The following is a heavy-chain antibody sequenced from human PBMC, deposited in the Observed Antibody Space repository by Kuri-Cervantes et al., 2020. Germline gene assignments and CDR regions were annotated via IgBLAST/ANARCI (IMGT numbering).Heavy chain of an antibody. CDR2: IYYSGST. D-gene: IGHD2-2*01. CDR3: ARVGQDIVVVPAALWYFDL. J-gene: IGHJ2*01. CDR1: GGSISSGDYY. V-gene: IGHV4-30-4*01. Sequence: SCPVSGGSISSGDYYWSWIRQPPGKGLEWIGYIYYSGSTYYNPSLKSRVTISVDTSKNQFSLKLSSVTAADTAVYYCARVGQDIVVVPAALWYFDLWGRGTLVTVSS.